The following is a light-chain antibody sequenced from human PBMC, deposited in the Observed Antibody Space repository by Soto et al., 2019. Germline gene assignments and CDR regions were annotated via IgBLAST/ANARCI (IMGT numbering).Light chain of an antibody. V-gene: IGLV2-14*03. J-gene: IGLJ2*01. CDR3: SSYSSSTTHVV. CDR2: DVT. Sequence: QSVLTQPASVSGSPGRSVTISCTGTXTDVGDFNYVSWYQHLPGRAPKLIIYDVTNRPSGISYRFSASKSGRTASLTISGLQAEDEADYYCSSYSSSTTHVVFGGGTKVTVL. CDR1: XTDVGDFNY.